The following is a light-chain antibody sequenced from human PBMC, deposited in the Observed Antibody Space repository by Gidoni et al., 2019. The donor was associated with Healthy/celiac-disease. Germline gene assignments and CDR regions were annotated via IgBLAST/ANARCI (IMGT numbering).Light chain of an antibody. Sequence: DIQMTQYPSSLSASVGDRVTITCRASQSISSYLKWYQHKPGKAPKLLIYAASSLQSGVPSRFSGSGSGTDFTLTISSLQPEDFATYYCQQSYSTPYTFGQGTKLEIK. J-gene: IGKJ2*01. V-gene: IGKV1-39*01. CDR1: QSISSY. CDR2: AAS. CDR3: QQSYSTPYT.